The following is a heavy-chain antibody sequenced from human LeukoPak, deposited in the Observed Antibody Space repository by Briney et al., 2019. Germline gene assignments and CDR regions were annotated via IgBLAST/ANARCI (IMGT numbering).Heavy chain of an antibody. CDR1: GFTFSSYA. Sequence: QTGGSLRLSCAASGFTFSSYAMSWVRQAPGKGLEWVSAISGSGGSTYYADSVKGRFTISRDNSKNTLYLQMNSLRAEDTAVYYCARGGNYQEDAFHIWGQGTMVTVSS. V-gene: IGHV3-23*01. D-gene: IGHD3-22*01. CDR2: ISGSGGST. J-gene: IGHJ3*02. CDR3: ARGGNYQEDAFHI.